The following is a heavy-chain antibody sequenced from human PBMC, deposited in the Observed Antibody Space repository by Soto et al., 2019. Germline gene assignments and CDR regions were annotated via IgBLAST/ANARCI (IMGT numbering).Heavy chain of an antibody. CDR1: GCTFSTSA. J-gene: IGHJ6*01. D-gene: IGHD3-16*01. V-gene: IGHV1-69*12. CDR2: IMPVFATP. CDR3: ARDKDRQQLCSNYYYLLEA. Sequence: QVQLVQSGAEVKKPGSSVKVSCKASGCTFSTSAISWVRQSPGQGLEWVGGIMPVFATPDYAQNFQGRVTITAYESTTTAYLELTSLITDATAVYYCARDKDRQQLCSNYYYLLEAWGQGPANTVSS.